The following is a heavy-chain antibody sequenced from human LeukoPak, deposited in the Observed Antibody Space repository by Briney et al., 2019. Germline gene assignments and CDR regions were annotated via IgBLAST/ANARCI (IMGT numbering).Heavy chain of an antibody. Sequence: SETLSLTCTVSGGSISSSTYYWSWIRQPPGKGLEWIGYIYYSGSTNYNPSLKSRVTISVDTSKNQFSLKLSSVTAADTAVYYCARDRGKGFDYWGQGTLVTVSS. V-gene: IGHV4-61*01. CDR3: ARDRGKGFDY. CDR2: IYYSGST. D-gene: IGHD3-10*01. CDR1: GGSISSSTYY. J-gene: IGHJ4*02.